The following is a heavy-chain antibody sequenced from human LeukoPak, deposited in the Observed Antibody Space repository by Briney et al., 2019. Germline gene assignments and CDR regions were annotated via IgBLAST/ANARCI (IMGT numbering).Heavy chain of an antibody. CDR1: GGSISSGGYY. V-gene: IGHV4-61*08. J-gene: IGHJ4*02. D-gene: IGHD6-13*01. CDR3: ARAKGDLYSSSWYRSYYFDY. CDR2: IYYSGST. Sequence: SETLSLTCTVSGGSISSGGYYWSWIRQPPGKGLEWIGYIYYSGSTNYNPSLKSRVTISVDTSKNQFSLKLSSVTAADTAVYYCARAKGDLYSSSWYRSYYFDYWGQGTLVTVSS.